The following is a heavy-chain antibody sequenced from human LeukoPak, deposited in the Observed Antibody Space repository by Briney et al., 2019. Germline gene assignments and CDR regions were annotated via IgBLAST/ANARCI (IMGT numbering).Heavy chain of an antibody. Sequence: GRSLRLSCAASGFTFDDYAMHWVRQAPGKGLEWVSGISWNSGSIGYADSVKGRFTISRDNAKNSLYLQMNSLRAEGMALYYCAKGYSSSWHDAFDIWGQGTMVTVSS. D-gene: IGHD6-13*01. J-gene: IGHJ3*02. CDR3: AKGYSSSWHDAFDI. CDR1: GFTFDDYA. CDR2: ISWNSGSI. V-gene: IGHV3-9*03.